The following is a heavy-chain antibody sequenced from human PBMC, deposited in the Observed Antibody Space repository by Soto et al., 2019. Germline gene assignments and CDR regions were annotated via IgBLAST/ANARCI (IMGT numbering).Heavy chain of an antibody. V-gene: IGHV1-69*12. J-gene: IGHJ5*02. D-gene: IGHD1-20*01. CDR1: GGTFSSYA. Sequence: QVQLVQSGAEVKKPGSSVKVSCKASGGTFSSYAISWVRQAPGQGLEWMGGIIPIFGTANYAQKFQGRVTXXAXEXMSTAYMERSSLRSEDTAVYYCASCGEVTGSDWFDPWGQGTLVTVSS. CDR3: ASCGEVTGSDWFDP. CDR2: IIPIFGTA.